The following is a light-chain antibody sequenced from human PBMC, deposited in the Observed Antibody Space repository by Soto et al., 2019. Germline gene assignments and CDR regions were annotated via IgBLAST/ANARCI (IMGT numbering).Light chain of an antibody. CDR1: QSVFYSSNNKNY. CDR3: QQYYRTPRT. CDR2: WAS. J-gene: IGKJ2*01. V-gene: IGKV4-1*01. Sequence: DIVMTQSPHSLAVSLVERTTINCNSSQSVFYSSNNKNYLSWYQQKPGQPPKLLIYWASTRESGVPDRFSGSGAGTDFTLTISSLQAEDVAVYYCQQYYRTPRTFGQGTKLEIK.